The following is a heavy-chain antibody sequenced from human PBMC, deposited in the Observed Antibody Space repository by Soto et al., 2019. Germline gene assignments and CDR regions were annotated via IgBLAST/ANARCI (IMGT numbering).Heavy chain of an antibody. J-gene: IGHJ6*02. CDR3: AKDQYQLIRRCYGLDV. Sequence: QVQLVESGGGVVQPGRPLRLSCAASGFTFSNYVMHWVRQAPGKGLEWVAVISYDGSNKYYADSVRGRFTISRDNSKNTLFLQMNSLRPEDTAVYYCAKDQYQLIRRCYGLDVWGQGTTVTVSS. CDR2: ISYDGSNK. D-gene: IGHD2-2*01. CDR1: GFTFSNYV. V-gene: IGHV3-30*18.